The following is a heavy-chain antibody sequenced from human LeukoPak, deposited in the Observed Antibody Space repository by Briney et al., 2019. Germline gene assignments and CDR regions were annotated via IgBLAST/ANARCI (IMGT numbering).Heavy chain of an antibody. Sequence: GRSLRLSSAASGIIFSTYGMHWVRQAPGKGLEWVGVISNDGINTYYTDSLKGRFTISRDNSNSTLYLHMNSLRREDTAVYYCAKGRRGSSYVHYFDSWGQGALVTVSS. CDR1: GIIFSTYG. CDR3: AKGRRGSSYVHYFDS. CDR2: ISNDGINT. V-gene: IGHV3-30*18. D-gene: IGHD5-18*01. J-gene: IGHJ4*02.